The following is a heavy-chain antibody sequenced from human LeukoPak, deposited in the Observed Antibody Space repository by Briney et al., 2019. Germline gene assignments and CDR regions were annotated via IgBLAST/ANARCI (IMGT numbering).Heavy chain of an antibody. CDR1: GGSISSYY. J-gene: IGHJ3*02. Sequence: PSETLSLTCTVSGGSISSYYWSWIRQPPGKGLEWIGYIYYSGSTNYNPSLKSRVTISVDTSKNQFSLKLSSVTAADTAVYYCARSLTYSSGHDAFDIWGQGTMVTVSS. CDR2: IYYSGST. V-gene: IGHV4-59*12. CDR3: ARSLTYSSGHDAFDI. D-gene: IGHD3-22*01.